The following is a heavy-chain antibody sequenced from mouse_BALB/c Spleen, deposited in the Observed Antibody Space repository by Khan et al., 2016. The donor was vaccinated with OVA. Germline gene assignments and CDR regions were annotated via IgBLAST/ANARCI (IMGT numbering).Heavy chain of an antibody. Sequence: EVELVESGGGLVKPGGSLKLSCVASGFTFSSYAMSWVRQTPEKRLEWVATISSSGNYTYYPDSVKGRFTISRDNAKNTLYLQLSSLRSEDTAMYYCARRAITTVVATSYWFFDVWGAGTTVTVSS. CDR1: GFTFSSYA. CDR3: ARRAITTVVATSYWFFDV. CDR2: ISSSGNYT. J-gene: IGHJ1*01. D-gene: IGHD1-1*01. V-gene: IGHV5-9-3*01.